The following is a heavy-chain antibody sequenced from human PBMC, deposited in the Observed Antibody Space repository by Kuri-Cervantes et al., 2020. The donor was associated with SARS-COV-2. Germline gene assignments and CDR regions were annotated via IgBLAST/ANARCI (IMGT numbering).Heavy chain of an antibody. CDR3: ARDESGSFDGSAFDV. V-gene: IGHV3-21*01. CDR2: LSSTRSYI. D-gene: IGHD1-26*01. CDR1: GFTLSNYG. Sequence: GGSLRLSCAASGFTLSNYGMNWVRQAPGKGLEWVSSLSSTRSYIYYADSLKGRFTISRDNVKNSLYLQMNSLRAEDTAVYYCARDESGSFDGSAFDVWGQGTRVTVSS. J-gene: IGHJ3*01.